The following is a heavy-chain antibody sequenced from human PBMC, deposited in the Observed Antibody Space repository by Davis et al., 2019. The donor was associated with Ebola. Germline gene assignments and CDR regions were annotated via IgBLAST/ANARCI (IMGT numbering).Heavy chain of an antibody. CDR2: INAGNGNT. D-gene: IGHD6-19*01. V-gene: IGHV1-3*01. CDR1: GYTFTSYA. J-gene: IGHJ4*02. Sequence: AASVKVSCKASGYTFTSYAMHWVRQAPGQRLEWMGWINAGNGNTKYSQKFQGRVTITRGTSASTAYMELSSLRSEDTAVYYCARSVAVAGYFDYWGQGTLVTVSS. CDR3: ARSVAVAGYFDY.